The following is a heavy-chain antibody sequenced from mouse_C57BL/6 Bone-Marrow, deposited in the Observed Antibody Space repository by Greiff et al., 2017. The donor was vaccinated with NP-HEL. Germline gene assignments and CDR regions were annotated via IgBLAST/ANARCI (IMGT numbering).Heavy chain of an antibody. CDR3: ARSPPYWYFDV. J-gene: IGHJ1*03. CDR1: GYTFTSYW. CDR2: IHPNSGST. Sequence: QVQLKQPGAELVKPGASVKLSCKASGYTFTSYWMHWVKQRPGQGLEWIGMIHPNSGSTNYNEKFKSKATLTVDKSSSTAYMQLSSLTSEDSAVYDCARSPPYWYFDVWGTGTTVTVSS. V-gene: IGHV1-64*01.